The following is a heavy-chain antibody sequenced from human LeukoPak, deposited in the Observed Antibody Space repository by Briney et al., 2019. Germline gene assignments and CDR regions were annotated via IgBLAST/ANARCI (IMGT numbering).Heavy chain of an antibody. D-gene: IGHD3-22*01. V-gene: IGHV3-23*01. CDR3: AKDRAYYYDSSGYYYFDF. Sequence: GGSLRLSCAASGFTFSRYAMSWVRQAPGKGPEWVSAISGGGGSTYNADSVKGRFTISRDNSKNTLYLQMNSLRAEDTAVYYCAKDRAYYYDSSGYYYFDFWGQGTLVTVSS. J-gene: IGHJ4*02. CDR2: ISGGGGST. CDR1: GFTFSRYA.